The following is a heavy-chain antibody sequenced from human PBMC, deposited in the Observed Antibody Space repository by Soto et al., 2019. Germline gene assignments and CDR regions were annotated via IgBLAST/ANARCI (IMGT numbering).Heavy chain of an antibody. J-gene: IGHJ2*01. CDR3: ARDLTYCGGDCYSAGH. CDR2: ISGSGSTI. Sequence: EVQLVESGGGLVQPGGSLRLSCAASGFTFSMYNMNWVRQAPGKGLEWVSYISGSGSTIYIADSVKGRFTISRDNAKNSLYLQMNSLRDEDTAVYYCARDLTYCGGDCYSAGHRGRGTLVTVSS. D-gene: IGHD2-21*02. CDR1: GFTFSMYN. V-gene: IGHV3-48*02.